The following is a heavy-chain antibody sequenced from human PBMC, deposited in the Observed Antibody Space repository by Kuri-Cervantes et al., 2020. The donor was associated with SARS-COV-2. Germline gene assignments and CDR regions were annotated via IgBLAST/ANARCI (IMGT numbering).Heavy chain of an antibody. V-gene: IGHV4-34*01. CDR3: ARGTRYYDFWSGHLN. D-gene: IGHD3-3*01. CDR1: GGSFSGYY. Sequence: SQTLSLTCAVYGGSFSGYYWSWIRQPPGKGLEWIGEINHSGSTNYNPSLKSRVTISVDTSKNQFSLKLSSVTAADTAVYYCARGTRYYDFWSGHLNWGQGTLVTVSS. CDR2: INHSGST. J-gene: IGHJ4*02.